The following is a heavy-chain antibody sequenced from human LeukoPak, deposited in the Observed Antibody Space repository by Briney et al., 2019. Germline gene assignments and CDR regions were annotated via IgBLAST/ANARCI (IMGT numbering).Heavy chain of an antibody. CDR3: AKCIGSSGYYIYFDY. CDR2: IYYSGST. D-gene: IGHD3-22*01. J-gene: IGHJ4*02. V-gene: IGHV4-39*07. CDR1: GGSISSDNYY. Sequence: SETLSLTCTVSGGSISSDNYYWGWIRQPPGKGLEWIGSIYYSGSTYYNPSLKSRVTISVDTSKNQFSLKLSSVTAADTAVYYCAKCIGSSGYYIYFDYWGQGTLVTVSS.